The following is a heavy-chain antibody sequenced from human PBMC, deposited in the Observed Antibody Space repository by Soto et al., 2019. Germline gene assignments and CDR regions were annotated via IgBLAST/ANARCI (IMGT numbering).Heavy chain of an antibody. CDR2: IRNKANSYSA. CDR1: GFTFSDHY. CDR3: GGSWGSYRYFDY. D-gene: IGHD3-16*02. V-gene: IGHV3-72*01. Sequence: EVQLVESGGGLVQPGGSLRLSCAASGFTFSDHYMDWVRQAPGKGLEWVGRIRNKANSYSAEYAASVQGRFTISRDDSKNSLYLKMNSLTTEDTAVYYCGGSWGSYRYFDYWGQGTLVTVAS. J-gene: IGHJ4*02.